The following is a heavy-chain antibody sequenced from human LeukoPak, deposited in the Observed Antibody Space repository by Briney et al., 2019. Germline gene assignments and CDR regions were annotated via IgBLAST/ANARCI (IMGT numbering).Heavy chain of an antibody. CDR2: IYHSGST. CDR1: GYSISSGYY. D-gene: IGHD4-23*01. CDR3: ARSVAGGWDWFDP. V-gene: IGHV4-38-2*02. Sequence: PSETLSLTCTVSGYSISSGYYWGWIRQPPGKGLEWIGSIYHSGSTYYNPSLKSRVTISVDTSKNQFSLKLSSVTAADTAVYYCARSVAGGWDWFDPWGQGILVTVSS. J-gene: IGHJ5*02.